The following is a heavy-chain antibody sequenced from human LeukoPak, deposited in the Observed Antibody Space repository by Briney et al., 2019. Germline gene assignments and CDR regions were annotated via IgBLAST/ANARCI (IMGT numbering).Heavy chain of an antibody. CDR1: GFTFSSYA. V-gene: IGHV3-30-3*01. J-gene: IGHJ4*02. CDR2: ISYDGSNK. D-gene: IGHD5-24*01. CDR3: ALRGDGYSSFDY. Sequence: GGSLRLSCAASGFTFSSYAMHWVRQAPGKGLEWVAVISYDGSNKYYADSVKGRFTIPRDNSKNTLYLQMNSLRAEDTAVYYCALRGDGYSSFDYWGQGTLVTVSS.